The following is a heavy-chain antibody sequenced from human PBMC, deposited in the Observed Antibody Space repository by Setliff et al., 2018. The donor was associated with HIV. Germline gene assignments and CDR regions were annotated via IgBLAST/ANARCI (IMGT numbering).Heavy chain of an antibody. CDR3: ATYADRESNRFDP. CDR2: IYSSGST. V-gene: IGHV4-4*08. CDR1: GGSISSHY. D-gene: IGHD3-10*01. J-gene: IGHJ5*02. Sequence: PSETLSLTCTVSGGSISSHYWSWIRQPPGKGLEWIGYIYSSGSTNYNPSLKSRVTISVDTSKNQFSLKLSSVTAADTAVYYCATYADRESNRFDPWGQGILVTVSS.